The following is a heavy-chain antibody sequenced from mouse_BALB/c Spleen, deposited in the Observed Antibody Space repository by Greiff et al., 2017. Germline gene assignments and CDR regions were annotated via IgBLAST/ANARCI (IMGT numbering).Heavy chain of an antibody. CDR3: ARGDGNYYFDY. D-gene: IGHD2-1*01. J-gene: IGHJ2*01. CDR2: IYPGDGDT. CDR1: GYAFSSYW. Sequence: VKLMESGAELVRPGSSVKISCKASGYAFSSYWMNWVKQRPGQGLEWIGQIYPGDGDTNYNGKFKGKATLTADKSSSTAYMQLSSLTSEDSAVYFCARGDGNYYFDYWGQGTTLTVSS. V-gene: IGHV1-80*01.